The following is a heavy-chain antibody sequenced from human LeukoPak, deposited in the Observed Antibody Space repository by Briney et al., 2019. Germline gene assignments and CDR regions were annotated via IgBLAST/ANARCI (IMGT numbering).Heavy chain of an antibody. CDR1: GFTFSSYA. CDR2: ISGSGGRT. CDR3: AKVAYYGSGSYPDY. J-gene: IGHJ4*02. V-gene: IGHV3-23*01. D-gene: IGHD3-10*01. Sequence: GGSLRLSCAASGFTFSSYAMSWVRQAPGKGLEWVSGISGSGGRTYYADSVKGRFTISRDNSKNALYLQMNSLRAEDTAVYYCAKVAYYGSGSYPDYWGQGTLVTVSS.